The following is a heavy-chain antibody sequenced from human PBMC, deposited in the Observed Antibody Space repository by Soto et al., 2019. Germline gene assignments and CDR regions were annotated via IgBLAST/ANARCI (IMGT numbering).Heavy chain of an antibody. CDR2: IYDSGRT. J-gene: IGHJ6*03. CDR3: ARGILRPNHYMDV. CDR1: GDSISRGGYF. Sequence: QVQLQESGPGLVKPSQTLSLTCIVSGDSISRGGYFWTWIRQHPGKGLEWIGYIYDSGRTFYNPSLKSRVTRSVETSKNQFSLNLRAVTAADTAVFYCARGILRPNHYMDVWGKGTAVAVSS. D-gene: IGHD1-26*01. V-gene: IGHV4-31*03.